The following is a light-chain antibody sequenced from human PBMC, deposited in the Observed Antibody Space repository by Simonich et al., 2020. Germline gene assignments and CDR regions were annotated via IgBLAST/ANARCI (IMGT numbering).Light chain of an antibody. J-gene: IGKJ3*01. V-gene: IGKV4-1*01. CDR3: QQYYSTPFA. Sequence: DIVMTQSPDSLAVSLGERATINCKSSQSVLYSSNNKNYLAWYQQKPGQPPKLLIYWASTRESGGPDRFSGSGSGTDFTLTISSLLAEDVAVYYCQQYYSTPFAFGPGTKVDIK. CDR1: QSVLYSSNNKNY. CDR2: WAS.